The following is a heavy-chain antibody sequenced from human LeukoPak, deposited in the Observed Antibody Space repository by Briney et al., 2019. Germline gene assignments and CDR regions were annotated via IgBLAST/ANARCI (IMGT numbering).Heavy chain of an antibody. V-gene: IGHV4-59*08. CDR2: IYYSGST. CDR3: ARSVAGPYYYGMDV. CDR1: GGSISSYY. D-gene: IGHD6-19*01. Sequence: SETLSLTCTVSGGSISSYYWSWIRQPPGKGLEWIGHIYYSGSTNYNPSLKSRVTISVDTSKNQFSLKLSSVTAADTAVYYCARSVAGPYYYGMDVWGQGTTVTVSS. J-gene: IGHJ6*02.